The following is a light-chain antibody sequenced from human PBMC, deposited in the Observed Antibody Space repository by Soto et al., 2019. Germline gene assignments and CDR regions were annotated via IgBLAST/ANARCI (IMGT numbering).Light chain of an antibody. V-gene: IGLV2-11*01. CDR3: YSYTGSSTFV. CDR1: SSDVGAYNY. Sequence: QSALTQPRSVSGSPGQSVTISCTGTSSDVGAYNYVSWYQQHPGKAPKLMIYDVSKWPLGVPDRFSGSKSGNTASLTISGLQADDEADYYCYSYTGSSTFVFGGGTKLTVL. CDR2: DVS. J-gene: IGLJ2*01.